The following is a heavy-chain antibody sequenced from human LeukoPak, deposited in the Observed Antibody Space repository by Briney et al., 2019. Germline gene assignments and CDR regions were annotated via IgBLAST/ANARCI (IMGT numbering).Heavy chain of an antibody. V-gene: IGHV4-39*01. Sequence: SETLSLTCTASGGSISSSSYYWGWIRQPPGKGLDWIGSIYYSGSTFYNPSLKSRVSISIDTSKKQFSLKLNSVTAADTAMYYCARHGVNTHFAIWGQGTMVTVSS. CDR1: GGSISSSSYY. CDR2: IYYSGST. J-gene: IGHJ3*02. D-gene: IGHD3-22*01. CDR3: ARHGVNTHFAI.